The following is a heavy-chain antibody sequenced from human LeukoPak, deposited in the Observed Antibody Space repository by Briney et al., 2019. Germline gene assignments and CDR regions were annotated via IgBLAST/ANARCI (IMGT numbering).Heavy chain of an antibody. CDR2: INAGNVNT. CDR3: ARAPGADYDFWSGYYIYYYGMDV. V-gene: IGHV1-3*01. D-gene: IGHD3-3*01. CDR1: GYTFTSYA. J-gene: IGHJ6*02. Sequence: ASVKVSCKASGYTFTSYAMHWVRQAPGQRREWMGWINAGNVNTKYSQKFQGRVTITRDTSASTAYMELSSLRSEDTAVYYCARAPGADYDFWSGYYIYYYGMDVWGQGTTVTVSS.